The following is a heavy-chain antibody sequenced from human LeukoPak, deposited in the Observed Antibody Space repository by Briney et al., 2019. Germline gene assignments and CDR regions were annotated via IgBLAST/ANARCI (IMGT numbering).Heavy chain of an antibody. CDR3: TRDSRDTAMVHPTEYRFGS. CDR1: GYTFTGSY. Sequence: GTLVKVSCKASGYTFTGSYVHWVRQAPGQGLEWMGWINPNIGGTKHAPKSPARVTMTSDQSISTTYLDLSRLLCAAPAVQFSTRDSRDTAMVHPTEYRFGSWGQGTLVTVSS. CDR2: INPNIGGT. J-gene: IGHJ5*02. V-gene: IGHV1-2*02. D-gene: IGHD5-18*01.